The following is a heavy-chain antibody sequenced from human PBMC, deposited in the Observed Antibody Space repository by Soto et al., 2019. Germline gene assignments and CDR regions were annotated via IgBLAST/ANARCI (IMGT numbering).Heavy chain of an antibody. D-gene: IGHD3-10*01. Sequence: QVQLVQSGAEVKKPGASVKVSCKASGYTFTSYYMHWVRQAPGQGLEWMGIINPSGGSTSYAQKFQGRVTMTRDTSTSTVYMELSSLRSEDTAVYYCASEERITMVRGVLGFYWGQGTLVTVSS. J-gene: IGHJ4*02. V-gene: IGHV1-46*03. CDR1: GYTFTSYY. CDR3: ASEERITMVRGVLGFY. CDR2: INPSGGST.